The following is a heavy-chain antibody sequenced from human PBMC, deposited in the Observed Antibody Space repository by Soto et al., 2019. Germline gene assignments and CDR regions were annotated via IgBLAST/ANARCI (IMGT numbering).Heavy chain of an antibody. D-gene: IGHD5-12*01. CDR1: GYTFTSYY. CDR3: ERDGSSVAPPYYYAMDV. Sequence: ASVKVSCKASGYTFTSYYMHWVRQAPGQGLEWMGIINPSGGSTSYAQKFQGRVTMTRDTSTSTVYMELSSLRSEDTAVYYCERDGSSVAPPYYYAMDVWGQGTTVIVSS. CDR2: INPSGGST. V-gene: IGHV1-46*01. J-gene: IGHJ6*02.